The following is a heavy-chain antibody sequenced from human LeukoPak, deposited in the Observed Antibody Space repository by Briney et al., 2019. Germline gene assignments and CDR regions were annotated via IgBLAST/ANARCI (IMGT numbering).Heavy chain of an antibody. Sequence: GGSLRLSCAASGFTFDDYAMHWVRQAPGKGLEWVSGISWNSGSTYYADSVKGRFTISRDNSKNTLYLQMNSLRAEDTAVYYCAKSVRVDTADDYWGQGTLVTVSS. CDR1: GFTFDDYA. CDR3: AKSVRVDTADDY. V-gene: IGHV3-23*01. CDR2: ISWNSGST. J-gene: IGHJ4*02. D-gene: IGHD5-18*01.